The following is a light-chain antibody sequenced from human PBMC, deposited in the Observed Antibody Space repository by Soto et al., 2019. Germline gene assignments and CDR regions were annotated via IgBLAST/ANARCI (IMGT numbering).Light chain of an antibody. CDR1: QSLLHSSGYSY. V-gene: IGKV2-28*01. CDR2: LGS. J-gene: IGKJ4*01. Sequence: DIIMTQSPLSLPVTPGEPASISCRSSQSLLHSSGYSYLDWFLQKPGQSPQLLIYLGSNRASGVPDRFSGSGSGTESTLTISRLEPEDFAVYFCQHFDNSPTFGGGTKVDIK. CDR3: QHFDNSPT.